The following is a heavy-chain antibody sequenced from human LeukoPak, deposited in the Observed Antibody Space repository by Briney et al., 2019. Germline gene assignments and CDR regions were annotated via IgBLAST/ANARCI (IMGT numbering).Heavy chain of an antibody. V-gene: IGHV4-34*01. D-gene: IGHD3-22*01. CDR1: GGSFSGYY. Sequence: PSETLSLTCAVYGGSFSGYYWSWIRQPPGRGLEWIGEINHSGSTNYNPSLKSRVTISVDTSKNQFSLKLSSVTAADTAVYYCARERRRYYDSSGYSNYFDYWGQGTLVTVSS. CDR3: ARERRRYYDSSGYSNYFDY. CDR2: INHSGST. J-gene: IGHJ4*02.